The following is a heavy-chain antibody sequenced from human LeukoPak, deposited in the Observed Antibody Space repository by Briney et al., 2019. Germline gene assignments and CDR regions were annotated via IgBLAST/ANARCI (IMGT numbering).Heavy chain of an antibody. V-gene: IGHV3-64*01. CDR3: ARDSDPFTYYDILTGIQNWFDP. J-gene: IGHJ5*02. Sequence: PGGSLRLSCAASGITFSNYAMHWVRQAPGKGLQHVSAISSNGGSTYYANSVKGRFTISRDNSKNTLYLQMGSLRAEDMAVYYCARDSDPFTYYDILTGIQNWFDPWGQGTLVTVSS. D-gene: IGHD3-9*01. CDR2: ISSNGGST. CDR1: GITFSNYA.